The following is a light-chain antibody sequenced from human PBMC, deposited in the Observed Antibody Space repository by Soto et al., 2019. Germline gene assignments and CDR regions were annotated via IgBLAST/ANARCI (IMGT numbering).Light chain of an antibody. Sequence: DIQLTQSPSSLSASVGDRGSMTCRASQIISSYLNWYQQRPGKAPKLLIDAASSLQRGVPSMFSGSGSGTDFTLTINNLQPEDFASYFCQESYSTPLTFGEGTKVDIK. CDR2: AAS. CDR3: QESYSTPLT. J-gene: IGKJ4*01. CDR1: QIISSY. V-gene: IGKV1-39*01.